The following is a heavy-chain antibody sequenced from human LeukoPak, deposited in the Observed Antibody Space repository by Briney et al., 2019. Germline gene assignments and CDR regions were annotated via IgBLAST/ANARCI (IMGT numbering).Heavy chain of an antibody. J-gene: IGHJ4*02. Sequence: SVKVSCKASGGTFSSYAISWVRQAPGHGLEWMGRMIPILGIANYAQKFQGRVTITADKSTSTAYMELSSLRSEDTAVYYCARGYSYGDYWGQGTLVTVSS. D-gene: IGHD5-18*01. CDR1: GGTFSSYA. V-gene: IGHV1-69*04. CDR3: ARGYSYGDY. CDR2: MIPILGIA.